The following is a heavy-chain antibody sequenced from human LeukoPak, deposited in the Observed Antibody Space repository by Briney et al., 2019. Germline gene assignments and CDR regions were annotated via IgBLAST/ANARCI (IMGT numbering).Heavy chain of an antibody. CDR3: ARRAGIVVVPAGWFDP. CDR2: INHSGST. D-gene: IGHD2-2*01. V-gene: IGHV4-34*01. J-gene: IGHJ5*02. CDR1: GGSFSGYY. Sequence: SETLSLTCAVYGGSFSGYYWSWIRQPPGKGLEWIGEINHSGSTNYNPSLKSRVTISVDTSKNQFSLKLSSVTAADTAVYYCARRAGIVVVPAGWFDPWGQGTLVTVSS.